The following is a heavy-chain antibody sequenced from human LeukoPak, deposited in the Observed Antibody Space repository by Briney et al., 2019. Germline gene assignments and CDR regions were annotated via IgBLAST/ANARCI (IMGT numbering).Heavy chain of an antibody. J-gene: IGHJ4*02. D-gene: IGHD2-15*01. CDR1: GFTFNIYA. Sequence: GGSLRLSCAASGFTFNIYAMSWFRQAPGRGLEWVSAINANGRATYYADSVKGRFTLSRDNSKSTLYLHMNSLNVDDTAVYYCAKRVAASEPGFDSWGQGTLVSVSS. CDR3: AKRVAASEPGFDS. V-gene: IGHV3-23*01. CDR2: INANGRAT.